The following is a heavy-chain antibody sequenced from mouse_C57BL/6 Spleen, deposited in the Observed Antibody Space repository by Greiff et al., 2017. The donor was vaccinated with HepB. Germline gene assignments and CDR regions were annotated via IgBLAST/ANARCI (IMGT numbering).Heavy chain of an antibody. CDR3: TKRELPDS. CDR1: GFNIKDDY. J-gene: IGHJ2*01. D-gene: IGHD1-1*01. Sequence: EVQLQQSGAELVRPGASVKLSCTASGFNIKDDYMHWVKQRPEQGLEWIGWIDPENGDTEYASKFQGKATITADTSSNTAYLQLSSLTSEDTAVYSCTKRELPDSWAKGTTLPFPP. CDR2: IDPENGDT. V-gene: IGHV14-4*01.